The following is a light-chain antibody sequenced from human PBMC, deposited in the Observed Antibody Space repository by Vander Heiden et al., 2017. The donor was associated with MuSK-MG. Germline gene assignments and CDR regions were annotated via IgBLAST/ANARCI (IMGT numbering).Light chain of an antibody. Sequence: DIQMTQSPSSLSASVGNRVTITCRASQSISSYLHWYQQKPGKAPKLLIYAASNLQSGVPSRFSGSGSGTDFTLTISRLQPEDFATYYSQQRYSAPRTFGQATKVXIK. CDR2: AAS. J-gene: IGKJ1*01. V-gene: IGKV1-39*01. CDR1: QSISSY. CDR3: QQRYSAPRT.